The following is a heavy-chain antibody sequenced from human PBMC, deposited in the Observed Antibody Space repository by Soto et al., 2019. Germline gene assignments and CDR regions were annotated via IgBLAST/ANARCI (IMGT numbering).Heavy chain of an antibody. CDR2: ISGSGDNT. D-gene: IGHD6-19*01. J-gene: IGHJ4*02. CDR1: EFTFSSYP. V-gene: IGHV3-23*01. Sequence: PGGSLGLSFAAPEFTFSSYPMNWVRQAPGKGLEWVSAISGSGDNTYYADSVKGRFSISRDNSKNSLYLQMNSLRAEDTALYYCLKRYRSNRAYPDYCGQGTLVTGSS. CDR3: LKRYRSNRAYPDY.